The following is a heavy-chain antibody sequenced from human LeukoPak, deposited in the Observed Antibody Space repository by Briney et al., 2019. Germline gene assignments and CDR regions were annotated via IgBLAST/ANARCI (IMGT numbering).Heavy chain of an antibody. Sequence: SVKVSRKASGGTFSSYAISWVRQAPGQGLEWMGRIIPILGIANYAQKFQGRVTITADKSTSTAYMELSSLRSEDTAVYYCARGRMVRGAYNWFDPWGQGTLVTVSS. CDR1: GGTFSSYA. V-gene: IGHV1-69*04. CDR2: IIPILGIA. J-gene: IGHJ5*02. D-gene: IGHD3-10*01. CDR3: ARGRMVRGAYNWFDP.